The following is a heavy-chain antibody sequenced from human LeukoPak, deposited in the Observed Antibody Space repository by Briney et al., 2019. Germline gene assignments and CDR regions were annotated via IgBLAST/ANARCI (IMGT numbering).Heavy chain of an antibody. CDR3: AKDLGDYGNYYYYMDV. CDR2: IRYDGGNK. CDR1: GFTFSNYV. J-gene: IGHJ6*03. V-gene: IGHV3-30*02. Sequence: GGSLRLSCAASGFTFSNYVMHWVRQAPGKGLEWVAFIRYDGGNKYYADSVKGRFTISRDNSKNTLYLQMNSLRAEDTAVYYCAKDLGDYGNYYYYMDVWGKGTTVTVSS. D-gene: IGHD4-17*01.